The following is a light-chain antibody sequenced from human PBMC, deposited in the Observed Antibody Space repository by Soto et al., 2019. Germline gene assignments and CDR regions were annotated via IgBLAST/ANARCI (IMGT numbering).Light chain of an antibody. Sequence: DIVMTQSPDSLAVSLGERATINCKSSPSILFNSNNKNYLVWYQQRPGQSPKLLLYWASSREPGVPDRFSGSGSGTDFTLTISSLQADDVAVYYCQQYFSTPYTFGQGTKVEI. CDR3: QQYFSTPYT. CDR1: PSILFNSNNKNY. V-gene: IGKV4-1*01. J-gene: IGKJ2*01. CDR2: WAS.